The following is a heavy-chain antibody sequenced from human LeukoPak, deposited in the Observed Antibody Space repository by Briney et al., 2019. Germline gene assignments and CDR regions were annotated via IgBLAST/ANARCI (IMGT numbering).Heavy chain of an antibody. V-gene: IGHV4-59*01. CDR3: AREPLGDYGGNSGFDY. Sequence: PETLSLTCTVSGSSISNYYWNWIRQPPGKGLEWIGYIYYSGGTNYNPSLKSRVTISVDTSKNQFSLKLSSVTAADTAVYYCAREPLGDYGGNSGFDYWGQGSLVTVSS. CDR1: GSSISNYY. J-gene: IGHJ4*02. D-gene: IGHD4-23*01. CDR2: IYYSGGT.